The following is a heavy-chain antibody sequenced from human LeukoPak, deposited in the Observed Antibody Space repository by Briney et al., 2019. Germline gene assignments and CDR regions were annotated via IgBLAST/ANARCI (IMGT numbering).Heavy chain of an antibody. CDR3: AKDQVVVPAY. D-gene: IGHD2-2*01. CDR2: VSSGGNS. V-gene: IGHV3-23*01. Sequence: PGGSLRLSCTASGFTFSSYGMSWVRQAPGKGLDWVSAVSSGGNSNYADSVTGRFTISRDNSKNTLYLQMNSLRAEDTAVYYCAKDQVVVPAYWGQGTLVTVSS. CDR1: GFTFSSYG. J-gene: IGHJ4*02.